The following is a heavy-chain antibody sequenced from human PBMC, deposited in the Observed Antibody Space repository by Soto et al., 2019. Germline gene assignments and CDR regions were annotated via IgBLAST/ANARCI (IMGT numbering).Heavy chain of an antibody. CDR3: TTLVLMVYADYNWVDP. V-gene: IGHV3-15*01. J-gene: IGHJ5*02. D-gene: IGHD2-8*01. Sequence: EVQLVESGGGLVKPGGSLRLSCAASGFTFSNAWMSWVRQAPGKGLEWVGRIKSKTDGGTTDYAAPVKGRFTISRDDSKHTLYLQMNSLKTEDTAVYYCTTLVLMVYADYNWVDPWGQGTLVTVSS. CDR1: GFTFSNAW. CDR2: IKSKTDGGTT.